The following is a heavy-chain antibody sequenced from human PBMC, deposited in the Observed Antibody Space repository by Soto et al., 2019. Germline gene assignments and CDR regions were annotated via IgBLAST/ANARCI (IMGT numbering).Heavy chain of an antibody. Sequence: GESRTISCHAYAYTFAANWLGWVRQLPGKGVELMGVLKPGESDIRCSPSLQGQVTFSDDKAISTAYVQWSSLKASDTAMYYGARSYFRGGSNFLIFALWGKGSLVTSPQ. CDR2: LKPGESDI. V-gene: IGHV5-51*01. CDR1: AYTFAANW. J-gene: IGHJ5*02. D-gene: IGHD1-26*01. CDR3: ARSYFRGGSNFLIFAL.